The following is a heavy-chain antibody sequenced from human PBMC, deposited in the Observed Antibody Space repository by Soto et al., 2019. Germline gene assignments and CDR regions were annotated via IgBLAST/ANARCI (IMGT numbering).Heavy chain of an antibody. J-gene: IGHJ5*02. Sequence: GGSLRLSCAASGFTFTRYSMNWVRQAPGKGLEWVSSISSTTNYIYYVDSVKGRFTISRDNAKNSLYLQMNSLRAEDTAVYYCARVLGVGWFDPWGQGTLVTVSS. CDR2: ISSTTNYI. CDR1: GFTFTRYS. D-gene: IGHD2-21*01. CDR3: ARVLGVGWFDP. V-gene: IGHV3-21*01.